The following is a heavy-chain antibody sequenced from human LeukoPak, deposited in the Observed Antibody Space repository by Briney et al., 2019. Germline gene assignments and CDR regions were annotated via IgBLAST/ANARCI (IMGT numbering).Heavy chain of an antibody. J-gene: IGHJ4*02. CDR2: ISGSGGST. CDR1: GFTFSSYA. Sequence: GGSLRLSCAASGFTFSSYAMSWVRQAPGKGLEWVSAISGSGGSTYYADSVKGRFTISRDNSKSTLYLQMNSLRAEDTAVYYCAKPTYYYDSSGYEFDYWGQGTLVTVSS. D-gene: IGHD3-22*01. V-gene: IGHV3-23*01. CDR3: AKPTYYYDSSGYEFDY.